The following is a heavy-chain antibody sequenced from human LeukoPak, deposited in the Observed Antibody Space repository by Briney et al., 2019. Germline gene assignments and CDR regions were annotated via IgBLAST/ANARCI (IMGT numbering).Heavy chain of an antibody. Sequence: GGSLRLSCAASGFTFSSYAMSWVRQAPGKGLEWISYINSGGDATHYADSVKGRFTISRDDAKNSLYMQMNSLTAEDTAVYYCARGAGRYGDYRDYWGQGTLVTVSS. CDR2: INSGGDAT. J-gene: IGHJ4*02. CDR3: ARGAGRYGDYRDY. CDR1: GFTFSSYA. D-gene: IGHD4-17*01. V-gene: IGHV3-48*04.